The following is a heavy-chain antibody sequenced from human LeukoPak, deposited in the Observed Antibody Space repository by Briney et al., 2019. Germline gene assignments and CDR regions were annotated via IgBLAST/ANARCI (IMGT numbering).Heavy chain of an antibody. Sequence: GGSLRLSCSASGFSFSMYGIHWVRQAPGKGLEWVAFIRSDGSNKYYADSVKGRISISRDNFKSTLYLQMNSLRGEDTAVYYCAELGITMIGGVWGKGTTVTISS. CDR3: AELGITMIGGV. CDR1: GFSFSMYG. D-gene: IGHD3-10*02. V-gene: IGHV3-30*02. CDR2: IRSDGSNK. J-gene: IGHJ6*04.